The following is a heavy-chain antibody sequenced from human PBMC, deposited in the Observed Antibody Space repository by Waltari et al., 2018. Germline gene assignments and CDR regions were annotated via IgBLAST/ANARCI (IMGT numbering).Heavy chain of an antibody. CDR3: GRDVYGDYVGGGGGAFDI. J-gene: IGHJ3*02. V-gene: IGHV3-21*01. Sequence: EVQLVESGGGLVKPGGSLRLSCAASGFTLSTYSMNWVRQAPGKGLGWVSSISSRSYIYYVDSVKGRFTISRDNAKNSLYLQMNSLGAEDTAVYYCGRDVYGDYVGGGGGAFDIWGQGTMVTVSS. CDR1: GFTLSTYS. CDR2: ISSRSYI. D-gene: IGHD4-17*01.